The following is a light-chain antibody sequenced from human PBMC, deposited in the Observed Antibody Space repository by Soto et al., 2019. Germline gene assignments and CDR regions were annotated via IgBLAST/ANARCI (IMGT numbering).Light chain of an antibody. CDR3: QRYGRLYIA. V-gene: IGKV3-20*01. CDR1: QSLSSRY. CDR2: GAS. J-gene: IGKJ5*01. Sequence: EIVLTQSPGSLSLSLGERATLSCRASQSLSSRYLAWYQQKPGQPPRLIIYGASSRAIGIPDRFSGSGSGIGFTLTVSRREPEDFAVYYCQRYGRLYIAFGQGTRLEIK.